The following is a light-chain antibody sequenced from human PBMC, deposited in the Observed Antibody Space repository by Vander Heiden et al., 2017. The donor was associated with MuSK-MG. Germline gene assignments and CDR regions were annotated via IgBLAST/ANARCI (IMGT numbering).Light chain of an antibody. V-gene: IGKV3-15*01. CDR1: QSVNNN. J-gene: IGKJ2*01. CDR2: GAS. CDR3: QQYDTWPPT. Sequence: EIVMTQSPATLSVSPGKRATLSCRARQSVNNNLAWYQQKPGQAPRLLIYGASTRATGIPARFSGSGSGTEFTLTISGLQSEDFAVYYCQQYDTWPPTFGQGTKLEIK.